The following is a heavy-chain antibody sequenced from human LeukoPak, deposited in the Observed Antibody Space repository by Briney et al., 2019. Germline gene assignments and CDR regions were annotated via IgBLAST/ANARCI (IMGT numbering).Heavy chain of an antibody. Sequence: GVSLNIPCHGSGYIVTSYWIGGVRQMPGQGREWMGFIYPGDSGTRYSPSFQGQVTISPDKTIRTAYLQWSSLKASDTATSYCARHHDYGDYGCFDYWGQGTLVTVSS. J-gene: IGHJ4*02. D-gene: IGHD4-17*01. CDR3: ARHHDYGDYGCFDY. CDR1: GYIVTSYW. CDR2: IYPGDSGT. V-gene: IGHV5-51*01.